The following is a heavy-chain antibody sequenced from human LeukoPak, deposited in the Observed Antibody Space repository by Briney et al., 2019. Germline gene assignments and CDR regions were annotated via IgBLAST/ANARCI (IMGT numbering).Heavy chain of an antibody. CDR3: ARGLYYYDSSGYYPFDY. Sequence: GGSLRLSCAASGFTFSSYWMSWVRQAPGKGLEWVANIKQDGSEKYYVDSVKGRFTISRDNAKNSLYLQMNSLRAEDTAVYYCARGLYYYDSSGYYPFDYWGQGTLVTVSS. CDR2: IKQDGSEK. D-gene: IGHD3-22*01. V-gene: IGHV3-7*01. J-gene: IGHJ4*02. CDR1: GFTFSSYW.